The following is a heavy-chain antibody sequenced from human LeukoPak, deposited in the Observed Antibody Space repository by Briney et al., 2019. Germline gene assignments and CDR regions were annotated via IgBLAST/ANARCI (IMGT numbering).Heavy chain of an antibody. J-gene: IGHJ4*02. CDR3: AKELDTMFFDY. Sequence: GGSLRLSCATSGFNFDRYTIHWVRQAPGKGLEWVSLAGWAGGTTYYSDSVRGRFTISRDSGKNSVYLQMNSQTTDDTAFYFCAKELDTMFFDYWGQGALVTVSS. V-gene: IGHV3-43*01. CDR1: GFNFDRYT. D-gene: IGHD5-18*01. CDR2: AGWAGGTT.